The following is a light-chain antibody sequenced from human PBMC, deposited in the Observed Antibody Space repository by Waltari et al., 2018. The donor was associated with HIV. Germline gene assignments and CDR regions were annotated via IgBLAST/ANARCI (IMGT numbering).Light chain of an antibody. CDR1: SSDIGGYNY. J-gene: IGLJ3*02. V-gene: IGLV2-14*03. Sequence: QSALTQPASVSGSPGQSITISCTGTSSDIGGYNYVSWYQQHPGTAPKLMIYDVSNRPSVVSNRFSGSKSGNTASLTISGLQAEDEADYYCSSYRSGCIWVFGGGTKLTVL. CDR3: SSYRSGCIWV. CDR2: DVS.